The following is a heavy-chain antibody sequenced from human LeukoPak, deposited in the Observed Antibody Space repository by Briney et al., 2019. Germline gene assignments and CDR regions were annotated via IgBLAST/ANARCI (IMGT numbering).Heavy chain of an antibody. J-gene: IGHJ4*02. Sequence: GGSLRLSCAASGFTFSSYAMSWVRQAPGKGPEWVSAISGSGDSTFYADSVKGRFTISRDNSKNTLYLQMISLRAEDTAVYYCAKCYAYYDSSGDFDYWGQGTLVTVSS. CDR2: ISGSGDST. D-gene: IGHD3-22*01. CDR1: GFTFSSYA. CDR3: AKCYAYYDSSGDFDY. V-gene: IGHV3-23*01.